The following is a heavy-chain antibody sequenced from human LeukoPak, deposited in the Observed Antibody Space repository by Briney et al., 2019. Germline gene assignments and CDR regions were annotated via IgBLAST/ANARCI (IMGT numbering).Heavy chain of an antibody. CDR2: IRQDGSEK. CDR1: GFAFSTYV. J-gene: IGHJ5*02. Sequence: GGSLRLSCAASGFAFSTYVMHWARQAPGKGLEWVAFIRQDGSEKLYGNSVKGRFTISRDNSKNTLYLEMNSLRAEDTAEYFCAREDCASGHAGALGFDPWGEGTL. CDR3: AREDCASGHAGALGFDP. V-gene: IGHV3-30*02. D-gene: IGHD1-26*01.